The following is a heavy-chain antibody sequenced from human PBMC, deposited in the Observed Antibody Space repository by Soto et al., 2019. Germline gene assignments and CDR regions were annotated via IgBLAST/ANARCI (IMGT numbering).Heavy chain of an antibody. CDR3: ARGNVDTAMGPGYYYYYMDV. V-gene: IGHV4-39*01. CDR1: GGSISSSSYY. Sequence: SETLSLTCTVSGGSISSSSYYWGWIRQPPGKGLEWIGSIYYSGSTYYNPSLKSRVTISVDTSKNQFSQKLSSVTAADTAVYYCARGNVDTAMGPGYYYYYMDVWGKGTTVTVSS. J-gene: IGHJ6*03. CDR2: IYYSGST. D-gene: IGHD5-18*01.